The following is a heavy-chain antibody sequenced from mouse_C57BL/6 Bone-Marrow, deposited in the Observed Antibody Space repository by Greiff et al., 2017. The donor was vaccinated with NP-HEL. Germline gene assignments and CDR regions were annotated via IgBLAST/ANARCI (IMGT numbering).Heavy chain of an antibody. V-gene: IGHV1-87*01. D-gene: IGHD2-4*01. CDR1: YTFSRRVH. CDR3: SEDSAVYYCACPDYDSYYYAMDY. CDR2: GQGLEWIG. Sequence: VQLVESGPELARPRASVKISCQAFYTFSRRVHFAIRDTNYWMQWVKQRPGQGLEWIGAIYPGNGDTSYNQKFKGKATLTADKSSSTAYMQLSSLTSEDSAVYYCACPDYDSYYYAMDYWGQGTSVTVSS. J-gene: IGHJ4*01.